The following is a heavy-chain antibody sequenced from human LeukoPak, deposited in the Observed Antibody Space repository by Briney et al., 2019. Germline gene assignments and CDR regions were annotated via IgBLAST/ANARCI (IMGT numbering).Heavy chain of an antibody. CDR2: ISGSGANI. Sequence: PGGSLRLSCAASGFTFSPYAMSWVRQAPGKGLEWVSTISGSGANIYYADSVKGRFTISRDNSKDTLYLQMNSLRVEDTAVYYCAKNRDNRLIYWFDPWGQGTLVTVSS. CDR1: GFTFSPYA. J-gene: IGHJ5*02. D-gene: IGHD6-25*01. CDR3: AKNRDNRLIYWFDP. V-gene: IGHV3-23*01.